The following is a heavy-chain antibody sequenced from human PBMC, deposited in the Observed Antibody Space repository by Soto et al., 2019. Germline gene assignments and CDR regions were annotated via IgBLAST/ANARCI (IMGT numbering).Heavy chain of an antibody. CDR3: ARDGYCVSSSCSFLPDV. D-gene: IGHD2-2*03. V-gene: IGHV1-2*02. Sequence: VASVKVSCKASGYTFTGYYMHWVRQAPGQGLEWMGWINPNSGGTNYAQKFQGRFTISRDNAKNSLYLQMNSLRDEDMAVYYCARDGYCVSSSCSFLPDVWGQGTTVTVSS. CDR2: INPNSGGT. J-gene: IGHJ6*02. CDR1: GYTFTGYY.